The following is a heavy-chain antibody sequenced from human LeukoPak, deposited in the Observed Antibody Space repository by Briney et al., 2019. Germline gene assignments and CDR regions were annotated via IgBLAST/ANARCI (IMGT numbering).Heavy chain of an antibody. J-gene: IGHJ4*02. CDR3: AKDSGVPAARSVY. CDR2: LSGSGGGT. V-gene: IGHV3-23*01. Sequence: GGSLRLSCAVSGITLSNYGMSWVRQAPGKGLEWVAGLSGSGGGTNYADSVKGRFTISRDDSKNTLYLQMNSLRAEDTAVYYCAKDSGVPAARSVYWGQGTLVTVSS. CDR1: GITLSNYG. D-gene: IGHD2-2*01.